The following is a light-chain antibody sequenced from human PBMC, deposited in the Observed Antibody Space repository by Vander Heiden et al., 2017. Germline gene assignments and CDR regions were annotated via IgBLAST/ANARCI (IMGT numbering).Light chain of an antibody. CDR3: SSYISGNNLNVL. CDR2: EVS. V-gene: IGLV2-14*01. J-gene: IGLJ2*01. CDR1: SSDVGYYSY. Sequence: SALTQPASVFGSPGPSITISCTGTSSDVGYYSYVSWYQPHPGKAPKLMIYEVSNRPSGVSHRFSGSKSGNTASLTISGLQAEDEADYYCSSYISGNNLNVLFGGWTRLTV.